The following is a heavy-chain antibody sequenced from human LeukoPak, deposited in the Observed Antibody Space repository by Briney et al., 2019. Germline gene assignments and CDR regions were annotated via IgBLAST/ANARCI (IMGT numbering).Heavy chain of an antibody. D-gene: IGHD6-19*01. CDR3: GRGRYSSGWSDY. CDR1: GFTFSSYE. J-gene: IGHJ4*02. V-gene: IGHV3-48*03. Sequence: GGSLRLSCAASGFTFSSYEMNWVRQAPGKGLEWVSYISSSGSTIYYADPVKGRFTISRDNTKNSLYLQMNSLTADDTAVYYCGRGRYSSGWSDYWGQGTLVTVSS. CDR2: ISSSGSTI.